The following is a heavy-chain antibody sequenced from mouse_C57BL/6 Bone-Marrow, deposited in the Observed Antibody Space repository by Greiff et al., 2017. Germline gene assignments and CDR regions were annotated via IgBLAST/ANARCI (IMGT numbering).Heavy chain of an antibody. V-gene: IGHV1-4*01. CDR1: GYTFTSYT. CDR3: ARYDPNPYANDY. J-gene: IGHJ4*01. D-gene: IGHD2-3*01. CDR2: INPSSGYT. Sequence: QVTLKESGAELARPGASVKMSCKASGYTFTSYTMHWVKQRPGQGLEWIGYINPSSGYTKYNQKFKDKATLTADKSSSTAYMQLSSLTSEDSAVYYCARYDPNPYANDYWGQGTSVTVS.